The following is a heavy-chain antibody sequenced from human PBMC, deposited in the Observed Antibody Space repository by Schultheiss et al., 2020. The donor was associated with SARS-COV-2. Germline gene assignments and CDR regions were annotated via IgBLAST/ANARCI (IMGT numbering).Heavy chain of an antibody. V-gene: IGHV4-39*07. CDR3: ARWDYGDYAGFDY. CDR1: GGSISSSSYY. CDR2: IYYSWST. Sequence: SETLSLTCTVSGGSISSSSYYWGWIRQPPGKGLEWIGNIYYSWSTYYNPSLKSRVTISVDTSKNQFSLKLSSVTAADTAVYYCARWDYGDYAGFDYWGQGTLVTVSS. D-gene: IGHD4-17*01. J-gene: IGHJ4*02.